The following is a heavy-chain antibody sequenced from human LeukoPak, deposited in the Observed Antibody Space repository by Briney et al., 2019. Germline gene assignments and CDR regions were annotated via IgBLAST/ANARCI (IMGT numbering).Heavy chain of an antibody. Sequence: PSQTLSLTCTVSGGSISSGDYYWSWIRQPPGKGLEWIGYIYYSGSTYYNPSLKSRVTISVDTSKNQFSLKLSSVTAADTAVYYCARAPPTGYYPPDYWGQGTLVTVSS. CDR3: ARAPPTGYYPPDY. J-gene: IGHJ4*02. D-gene: IGHD3-9*01. CDR2: IYYSGST. CDR1: GGSISSGDYY. V-gene: IGHV4-30-4*01.